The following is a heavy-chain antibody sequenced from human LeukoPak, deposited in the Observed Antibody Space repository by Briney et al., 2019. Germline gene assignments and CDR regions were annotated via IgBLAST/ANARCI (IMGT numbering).Heavy chain of an antibody. V-gene: IGHV1-69*13. CDR2: IIPIFGTA. Sequence: GASVKVSCKASGGTFSSYAISWVRQAPGQGLERMGGIIPIFGTANYAQKFQGRVTITADESTSTAYMELSSLRSEDTAVYYCARGVPAATYYFDYWGQGTLVTVSS. CDR1: GGTFSSYA. D-gene: IGHD2-2*01. J-gene: IGHJ4*02. CDR3: ARGVPAATYYFDY.